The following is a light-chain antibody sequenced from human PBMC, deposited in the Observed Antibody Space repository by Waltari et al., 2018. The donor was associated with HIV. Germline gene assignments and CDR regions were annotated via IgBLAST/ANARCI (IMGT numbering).Light chain of an antibody. Sequence: QSALTQPASVSGSPGQSITISCTGPSSDVGGSNYVSWYQQHPGKAPKLMIYEVSNRPSGVSNRFSGSKSGNTASLTISGLQAEDEADYYCSSYTRSSTHVVFGGGTKLTVL. V-gene: IGLV2-14*01. CDR2: EVS. CDR3: SSYTRSSTHVV. J-gene: IGLJ2*01. CDR1: SSDVGGSNY.